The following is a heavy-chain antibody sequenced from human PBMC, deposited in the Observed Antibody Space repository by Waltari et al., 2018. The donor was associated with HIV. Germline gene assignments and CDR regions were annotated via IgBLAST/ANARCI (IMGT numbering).Heavy chain of an antibody. CDR1: GYTFTSYA. Sequence: QVQLVQSGAEVKKPGASLKVSCKASGYTFTSYAMHWVRQAPGQRLEWMGWINAGNGNTKYSQKFQGRVTITRDTSASTAYMELSSLRSEDTAVYYCGMGGAGTSWFVGYWGQGTLVTVSS. CDR2: INAGNGNT. D-gene: IGHD6-19*01. J-gene: IGHJ4*02. V-gene: IGHV1-3*01. CDR3: GMGGAGTSWFVGY.